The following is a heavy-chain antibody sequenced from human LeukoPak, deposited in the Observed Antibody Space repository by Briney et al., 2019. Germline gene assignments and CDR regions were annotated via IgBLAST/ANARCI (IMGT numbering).Heavy chain of an antibody. CDR3: ARGRLYFESSGFYSRDNWLDP. D-gene: IGHD3-22*01. CDR1: GFTLSTYS. V-gene: IGHV3-21*01. J-gene: IGHJ5*02. CDR2: INSGSTDI. Sequence: GGSLRLSCAASGFTLSTYSMNWVRQAPGKGLEWVSSINSGSTDIYYAESLKGRFTISRDNAKNSLYLQMNSLRAEDTAVYYCARGRLYFESSGFYSRDNWLDPWGQGTLVTVSS.